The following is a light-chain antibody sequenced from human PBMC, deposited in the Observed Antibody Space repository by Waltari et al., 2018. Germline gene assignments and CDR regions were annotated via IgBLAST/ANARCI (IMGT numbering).Light chain of an antibody. CDR1: RGVSGRY. V-gene: IGKV3-20*01. CDR2: GTS. J-gene: IGKJ2*01. Sequence: AGRGVSGRYLAWDRRRPGQAPRLLSYGTSSGPTGIPDGFSGSGSETDFTLTISRLGPEDFAVYYCQQYGDSPPYTFGQGTKLEIK. CDR3: QQYGDSPPYT.